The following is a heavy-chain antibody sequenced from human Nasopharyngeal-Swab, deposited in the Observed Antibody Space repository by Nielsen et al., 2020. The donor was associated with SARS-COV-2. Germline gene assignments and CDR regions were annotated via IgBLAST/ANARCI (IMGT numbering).Heavy chain of an antibody. CDR2: IIPIFGIA. D-gene: IGHD3-22*01. CDR1: GGTFSSYA. J-gene: IGHJ6*02. CDR3: ASQGGGDYYDSRQYYNYVMDV. V-gene: IGHV1-69*04. Sequence: SVKVSCKASGGTFSSYAISWVRQAPGQGLEWMGRIIPIFGIANYAQKLQGRVTITADKSTSTAYMELSSLRSEDTAVYYCASQGGGDYYDSRQYYNYVMDVWGQGTTVTVSS.